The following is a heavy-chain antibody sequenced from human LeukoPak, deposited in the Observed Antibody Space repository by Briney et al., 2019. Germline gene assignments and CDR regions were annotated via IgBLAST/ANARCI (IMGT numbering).Heavy chain of an antibody. CDR2: INHSGTT. Sequence: SQSLSLTCAVYGGSFSAYYWSWIRQPAGKGPEWIAEINHSGTTNYKPSLKSRVTISIDTSKNQFSLKLSSVTAADTAVYYCASSRGYSSSLWYYYMDVWGKGTTVTVSS. V-gene: IGHV4-34*01. CDR1: GGSFSAYY. J-gene: IGHJ6*03. CDR3: ASSRGYSSSLWYYYMDV. D-gene: IGHD6-13*01.